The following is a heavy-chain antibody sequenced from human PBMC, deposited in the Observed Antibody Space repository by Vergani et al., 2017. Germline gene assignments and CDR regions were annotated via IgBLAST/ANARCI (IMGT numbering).Heavy chain of an antibody. Sequence: EVELVQSGPEMRKPGASLKISCKGSEYSFGNYWIGWVRRMPGKGLEWMGIIYPADSDTRYSPSFQGQVTISADKSISTAFLQWDSLKASDTALYYCARDTTNSDSWGQGTLVTVSS. D-gene: IGHD1-1*01. CDR1: EYSFGNYW. CDR2: IYPADSDT. J-gene: IGHJ4*02. V-gene: IGHV5-51*03. CDR3: ARDTTNSDS.